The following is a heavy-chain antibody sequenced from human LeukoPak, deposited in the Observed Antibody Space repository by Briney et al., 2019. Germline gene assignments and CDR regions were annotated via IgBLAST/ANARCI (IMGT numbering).Heavy chain of an antibody. D-gene: IGHD3-9*01. CDR2: INPKSGGT. CDR1: GYSFTAYY. J-gene: IGHJ4*02. V-gene: IGHV1-2*02. Sequence: GASMKASCKASGYSFTAYYMHWVLQAPGQGLEWMGWINPKSGGTSYAQKFQGRVTMTRDTSISTSYMELSWLRSDDTAVYYCARSSTGYYRHVFPYWGQGALVTVSS. CDR3: ARSSTGYYRHVFPY.